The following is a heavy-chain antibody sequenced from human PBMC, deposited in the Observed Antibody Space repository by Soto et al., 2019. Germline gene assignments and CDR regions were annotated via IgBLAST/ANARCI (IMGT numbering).Heavy chain of an antibody. Sequence: ASVKVSCKASGYTFTIYGISWVRQAPGQGLEWMGWISAYNGNTNYAQKLQGRVTMTTDTSTSTAYMELRSLRSDDTAVYYCAREYYDFWSGYNYGTNNWFDPWGQGTLVTVSS. CDR3: AREYYDFWSGYNYGTNNWFDP. CDR1: GYTFTIYG. J-gene: IGHJ5*02. D-gene: IGHD3-3*01. CDR2: ISAYNGNT. V-gene: IGHV1-18*01.